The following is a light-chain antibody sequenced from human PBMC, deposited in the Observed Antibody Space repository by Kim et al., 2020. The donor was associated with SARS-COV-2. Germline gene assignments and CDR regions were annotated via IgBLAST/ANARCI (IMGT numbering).Light chain of an antibody. J-gene: IGLJ3*02. Sequence: ARRKTARISHGVDHVGSKSLHWYQRQPGQAPVLVMYYDSDRPSGIPERFSGSNSGNTATLTISWVEAGDEADYFCQVWESGRDHPVFGGGTQLTVL. V-gene: IGLV3-21*01. CDR3: QVWESGRDHPV. CDR2: YDS. CDR1: HVGSKS.